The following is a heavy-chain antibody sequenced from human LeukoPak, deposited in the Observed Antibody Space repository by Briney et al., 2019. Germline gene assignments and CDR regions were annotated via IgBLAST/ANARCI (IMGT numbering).Heavy chain of an antibody. CDR2: IDTAGDT. CDR3: ARTTVTSGPYWYFDL. J-gene: IGHJ2*01. CDR1: GFTFSNYD. Sequence: GGSLRLSCAASGFTFSNYDMHWVRQATGEGLEWVSAIDTAGDTYYPGSVRGRFTISRENAENSLYLQMNSLRAGGTGVYYCARTTVTSGPYWYFDLWGRGTLVTVS. D-gene: IGHD4-17*01. V-gene: IGHV3-13*01.